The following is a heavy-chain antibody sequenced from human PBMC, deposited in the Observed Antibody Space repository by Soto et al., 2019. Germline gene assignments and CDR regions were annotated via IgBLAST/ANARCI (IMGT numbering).Heavy chain of an antibody. V-gene: IGHV3-30-3*01. CDR1: GFTFSSYA. CDR3: AREMGTIFGVVPSFYFDY. CDR2: ISYDGSNK. Sequence: QAGGSLRLSCAASGFTFSSYAMHWVRQAPGKGLEWVAVISYDGSNKYYADSVKGRFTISRDNSKNTLYLQMNSLRAEDTAVYYCAREMGTIFGVVPSFYFDYWGQGTLVTVSS. D-gene: IGHD3-3*01. J-gene: IGHJ4*02.